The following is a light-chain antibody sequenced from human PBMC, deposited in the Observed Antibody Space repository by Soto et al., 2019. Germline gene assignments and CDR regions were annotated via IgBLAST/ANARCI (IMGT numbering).Light chain of an antibody. CDR3: SSYAGRDIWV. CDR2: EVT. V-gene: IGLV2-8*01. CDR1: SVDINY. J-gene: IGLJ3*02. Sequence: QSVLTQPPSASGSRGQSVTISCTGTSVDINYVSWFQQHPCKAPKLIICEVTKRPSGVPDRFSGSKSGNTASLTVSGLQDDDEADYYCSSYAGRDIWVFGGGTKRTVL.